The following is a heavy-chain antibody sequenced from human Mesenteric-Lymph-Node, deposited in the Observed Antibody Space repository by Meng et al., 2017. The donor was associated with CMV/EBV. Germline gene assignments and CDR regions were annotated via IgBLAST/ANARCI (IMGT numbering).Heavy chain of an antibody. D-gene: IGHD1-26*01. V-gene: IGHV3-9*01. J-gene: IGHJ4*02. CDR3: AKGEWGAADTKLFDH. CDR2: ISWNSGGI. CDR1: GFSFDDYA. Sequence: GGSLRLSCAASGFSFDDYAMHWVRQAPGKGLEWVSGISWNSGGIGYGDSVKGRLTIYRANAKNSLYLQMNSLRAEDTALYYCAKGEWGAADTKLFDHWGQGTLVTVSS.